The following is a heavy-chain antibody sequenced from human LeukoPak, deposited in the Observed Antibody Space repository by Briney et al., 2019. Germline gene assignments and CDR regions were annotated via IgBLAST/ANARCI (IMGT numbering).Heavy chain of an antibody. Sequence: PGGSLRLSCAASGFTFSSYAMSWVRQAPGKGREWVSAISGSGGSTYYADSVKGRFTISRDNSKNTLYLQMNSLRAEDTAVYYCAKDITIFGVVENWFDPWGQGTLVTVSS. D-gene: IGHD3-3*01. J-gene: IGHJ5*02. CDR2: ISGSGGST. CDR1: GFTFSSYA. V-gene: IGHV3-23*01. CDR3: AKDITIFGVVENWFDP.